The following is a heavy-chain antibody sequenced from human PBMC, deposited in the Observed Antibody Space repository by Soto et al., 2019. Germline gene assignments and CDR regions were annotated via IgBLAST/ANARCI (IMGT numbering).Heavy chain of an antibody. D-gene: IGHD3-10*01. Sequence: EVQLVESGGGLVQPGGSLRLSCAASGFTFSSYDMHWVRQPTGKGREWVSAISAGTGGATYYPGSVKGRFTFSRENAKNSLYLQMNSLREGDTAVYYCARERGEQDAADYWYFDLWGRGTLVTVSS. CDR2: ISAGTGGAT. V-gene: IGHV3-13*04. CDR3: ARERGEQDAADYWYFDL. CDR1: GFTFSSYD. J-gene: IGHJ2*01.